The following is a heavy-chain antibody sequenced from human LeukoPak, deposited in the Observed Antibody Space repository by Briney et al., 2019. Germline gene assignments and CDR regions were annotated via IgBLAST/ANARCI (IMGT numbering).Heavy chain of an antibody. D-gene: IGHD2-2*01. J-gene: IGHJ4*02. CDR2: IYTSGST. V-gene: IGHV4-4*07. Sequence: SETLSLTCTVSGGSISSYYWSWIRQPAGKGLEWIGRIYTSGSTNYNPSFKSRVTMSVDTSKNQFSLKLSSVTAADTAVYYCAREVVGCSSTSCCRYFDYWGQGTLVTVSS. CDR1: GGSISSYY. CDR3: AREVVGCSSTSCCRYFDY.